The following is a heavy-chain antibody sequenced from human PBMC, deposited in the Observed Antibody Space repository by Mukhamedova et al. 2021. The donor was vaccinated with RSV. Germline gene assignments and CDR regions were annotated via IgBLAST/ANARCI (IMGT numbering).Heavy chain of an antibody. J-gene: IGHJ3*01. Sequence: VSTLYSDDSSYYSDSVKGRFTISRDVSRNTLFLQMKRLRAEDTAMFYCTKATLLWFGDSLDLDAFDFWGLGTMVTVSS. D-gene: IGHD3-10*01. CDR2: LYSDDSS. V-gene: IGHV3-23*03. CDR3: TKATLLWFGDSLDLDAFDF.